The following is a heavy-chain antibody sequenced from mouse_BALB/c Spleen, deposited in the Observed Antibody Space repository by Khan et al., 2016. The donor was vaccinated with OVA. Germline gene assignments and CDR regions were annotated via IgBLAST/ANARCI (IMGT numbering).Heavy chain of an antibody. CDR3: ARGGYGGFAF. V-gene: IGHV1-9*01. CDR2: IFPGSVSI. J-gene: IGHJ3*01. D-gene: IGHD2-2*01. CDR1: GYTFSSYW. Sequence: LEESGGDLMKPGASVKISCKATGYTFSSYWIEWVKQRPGHGLEWIGQIFPGSVSITYNEKFKGKATFTADTSSNTAYMQLSSLTSEDSAVYYCARGGYGGFAFWGQGTLVTVSA.